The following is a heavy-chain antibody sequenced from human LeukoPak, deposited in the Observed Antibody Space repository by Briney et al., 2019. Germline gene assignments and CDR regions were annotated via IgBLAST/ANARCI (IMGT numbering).Heavy chain of an antibody. CDR1: GFTFSSYG. J-gene: IGHJ5*02. D-gene: IGHD2-2*01. CDR2: IWYDGSNK. Sequence: PGRSLRLSCAASGFTFSSYGMHWVRQAPGKGLEWVAVIWYDGSNKYYADSVKGRFTISRDNSKNTLYLQMNSLRAEDTAVYYCARDPTLIVPVAMRFGWFDPWGQGTLVTVSS. V-gene: IGHV3-33*01. CDR3: ARDPTLIVPVAMRFGWFDP.